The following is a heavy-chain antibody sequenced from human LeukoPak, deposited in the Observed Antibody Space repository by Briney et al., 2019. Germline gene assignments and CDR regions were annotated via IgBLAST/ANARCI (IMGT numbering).Heavy chain of an antibody. CDR1: EFSISRHY. J-gene: IGHJ5*02. Sequence: GGSLRLSCTASEFSISRHYMSWVRQAPGKGLEWVSTFSIGGTIYYAASVKGRFSISRDNSENAVFLHLNILRAEDTATYFCARHSEYYYASSSEWWFDPWGQGTLVIVSS. D-gene: IGHD3-22*01. CDR2: FSIGGTI. V-gene: IGHV3-66*04. CDR3: ARHSEYYYASSSEWWFDP.